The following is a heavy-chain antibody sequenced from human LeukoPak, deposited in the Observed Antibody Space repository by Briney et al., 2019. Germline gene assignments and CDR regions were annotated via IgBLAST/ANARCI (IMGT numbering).Heavy chain of an antibody. D-gene: IGHD3-22*01. V-gene: IGHV4-59*01. CDR2: IYYSGST. CDR1: GGSISNYY. J-gene: IGHJ4*02. Sequence: SETLSPTCTVSGGSISNYYWSWIRQPPGKGLEWIGHIYYSGSTNYNPSLKSRVTISVDTSKNQFSLKLTSVTAADTAVYYCARGRAYYDSTGYFLWGQGTLVTVSS. CDR3: ARGRAYYDSTGYFL.